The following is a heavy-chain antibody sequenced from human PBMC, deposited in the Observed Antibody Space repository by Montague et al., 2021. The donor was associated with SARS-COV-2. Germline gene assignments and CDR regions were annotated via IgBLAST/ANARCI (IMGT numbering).Heavy chain of an antibody. D-gene: IGHD2-15*01. CDR2: INHGGST. CDR1: GTSFSGYY. Sequence: SETLSLTCAVHGTSFSGYYWKWIRQPPGKWLEWIGEINHGGSTNYNPSLKSRLTISADTSKNQFSLKLTSVAAADTAVYYCARLRDVVVPSPILGVRPYYSNYNRSVWGKGTTINVAS. J-gene: IGHJ6*03. CDR3: ARLRDVVVPSPILGVRPYYSNYNRSV. V-gene: IGHV4-34*01.